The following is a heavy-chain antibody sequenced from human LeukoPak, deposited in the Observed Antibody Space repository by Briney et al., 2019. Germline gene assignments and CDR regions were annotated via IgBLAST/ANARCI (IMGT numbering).Heavy chain of an antibody. CDR2: LNADGNSI. V-gene: IGHV3-74*01. Sequence: GGSLRLSCAASGFTFSNYWMHWVRQAPGKGLVWVSRLNADGNSITYADSVRGRFTISRDNAKNSLYLQMNSLRAEDTAVYYCASPFDGYSYGQFNYWGQGTLVTVSS. D-gene: IGHD5-18*01. CDR1: GFTFSNYW. J-gene: IGHJ4*02. CDR3: ASPFDGYSYGQFNY.